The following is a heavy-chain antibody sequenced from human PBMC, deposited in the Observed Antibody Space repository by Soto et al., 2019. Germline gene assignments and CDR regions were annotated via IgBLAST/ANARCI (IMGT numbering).Heavy chain of an antibody. V-gene: IGHV4-59*01. D-gene: IGHD1-26*01. Sequence: SETLSLTCIVSGGSISSYYWSWIRQPPGKGLEWIGYIYYSGSTNYNPSLKSRVTISVDTSKNQFSLKMTSVTAADTAVYYCARGMGSPDYWGQGTLVTVS. CDR3: ARGMGSPDY. CDR1: GGSISSYY. CDR2: IYYSGST. J-gene: IGHJ4*02.